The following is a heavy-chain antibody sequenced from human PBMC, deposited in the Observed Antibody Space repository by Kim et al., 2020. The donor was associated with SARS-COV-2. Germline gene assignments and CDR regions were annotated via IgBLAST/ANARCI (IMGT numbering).Heavy chain of an antibody. J-gene: IGHJ4*02. CDR1: GYTFTNYY. CDR3: ASARGSRAAGTPDWDY. CDR2: INPSDGRT. D-gene: IGHD6-13*01. Sequence: ASVKVSCKASGYTFTNYYVHWVRQAPGQGLEWMGMINPSDGRTTYAQKFQGRVTMTRDTSTSTVYMELRSLASEDTAVYLCASARGSRAAGTPDWDYWGQGTQVTVSS. V-gene: IGHV1-46*01.